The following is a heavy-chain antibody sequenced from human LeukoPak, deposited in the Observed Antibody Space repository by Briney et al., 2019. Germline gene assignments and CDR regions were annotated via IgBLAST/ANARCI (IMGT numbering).Heavy chain of an antibody. CDR1: GFTVSSNY. CDR3: ARDFARSGSDDNYYGMDV. J-gene: IGHJ6*02. D-gene: IGHD1-26*01. CDR2: IYSGGST. Sequence: QSGGSLRLSCAASGFTVSSNYMSWVRQAPGKGLEWVSVIYSGGSTYYADSVKGRFTISRDNSKNTLYLQMNSLRAEDTAVYYCARDFARSGSDDNYYGMDVWGQGTTVTVSS. V-gene: IGHV3-53*01.